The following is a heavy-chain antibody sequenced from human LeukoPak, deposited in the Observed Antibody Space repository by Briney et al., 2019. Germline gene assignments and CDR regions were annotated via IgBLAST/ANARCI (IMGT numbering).Heavy chain of an antibody. CDR3: ASQLLAAHWFDP. Sequence: SSVKVSCKASGGTFSSYSISWVRQAPAQGLEWMGRIIPIFGTANYAQKFQGRVTITTDESTSTAYMELSSLRSEDTAVYYCASQLLAAHWFDPWGQGTLVTVSS. D-gene: IGHD6-13*01. J-gene: IGHJ5*02. CDR2: IIPIFGTA. CDR1: GGTFSSYS. V-gene: IGHV1-69*05.